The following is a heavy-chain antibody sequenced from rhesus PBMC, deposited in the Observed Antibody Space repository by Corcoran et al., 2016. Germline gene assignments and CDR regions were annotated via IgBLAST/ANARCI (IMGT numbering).Heavy chain of an antibody. CDR1: GFTFSDYY. CDR3: ASVSYYSLTY. CDR2: IRNKPYGGTT. D-gene: IGHD3-16*01. J-gene: IGHJ4*01. Sequence: EVRLVESGGGLVQPGGSLRLSCAASGFTFSDYYMSWVRQAPGKGPEWVGCIRNKPYGGTTEYAASVKGRFTISRDDSKSIASLQMNSLKTEDTAVYYCASVSYYSLTYWGQGVLVTVSS. V-gene: IGHV3-116*02.